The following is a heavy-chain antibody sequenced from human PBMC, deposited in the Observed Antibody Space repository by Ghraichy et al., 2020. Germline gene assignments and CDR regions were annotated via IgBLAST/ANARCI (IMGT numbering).Heavy chain of an antibody. CDR1: GGSISSYY. CDR2: IYYSGST. Sequence: LSLTCTVSGGSISSYYWSWIRQPPGKGLEWIGYIYYSGSTNYNPSLKSRVTISVDTSKNQFSLKLSSVTAADTAVYYCARSGPHYGDYITPLDYWGQGTLVTVSS. D-gene: IGHD4-17*01. CDR3: ARSGPHYGDYITPLDY. V-gene: IGHV4-59*01. J-gene: IGHJ4*02.